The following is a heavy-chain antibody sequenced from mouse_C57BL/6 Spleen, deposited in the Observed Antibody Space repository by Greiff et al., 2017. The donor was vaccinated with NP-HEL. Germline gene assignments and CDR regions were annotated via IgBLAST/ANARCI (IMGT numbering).Heavy chain of an antibody. Sequence: QVQLKQPGAELVMPGASVKLSCKASGYTFTSYWMHWVKQRPGQGLEWIGEIDPSDSYTNYNQKFKGKSTLTVDKSSSTAYMQLSSLTSEDSAVYYCARQTAQGHYLDYWGQGTTLTVSS. V-gene: IGHV1-69*01. CDR2: IDPSDSYT. CDR3: ARQTAQGHYLDY. J-gene: IGHJ2*01. D-gene: IGHD3-2*02. CDR1: GYTFTSYW.